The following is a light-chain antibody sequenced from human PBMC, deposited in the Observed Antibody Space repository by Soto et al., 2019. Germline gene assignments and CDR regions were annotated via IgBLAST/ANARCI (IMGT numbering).Light chain of an antibody. Sequence: QSVLAHPPSVSGALGQRVPISCTGTSSNIGAGYDVHWYQQLPGTAPKLLIYGNNNRPSGVPDRFSGSKSGTSASLAITGLQAEDEADYYCQSYDSSLSGSVFGGGTKLTVL. CDR2: GNN. V-gene: IGLV1-40*01. CDR3: QSYDSSLSGSV. CDR1: SSNIGAGYD. J-gene: IGLJ2*01.